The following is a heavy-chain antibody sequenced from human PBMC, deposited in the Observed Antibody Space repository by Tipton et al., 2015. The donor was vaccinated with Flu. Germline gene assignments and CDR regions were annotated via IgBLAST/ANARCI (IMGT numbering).Heavy chain of an antibody. CDR1: GFTVSSNH. V-gene: IGHV3-53*01. D-gene: IGHD2-15*01. CDR3: ARVGSRLNSYGMDV. J-gene: IGHJ6*02. Sequence: VQLVQSGGGVVQPGRSLRLSCATSGFTVSSNHMSWVRQAPGKRPECVSVIYRGGNTYYADSVKGRFTISRDNSKDTLYLQMNSLRAEDTAVYYCARVGSRLNSYGMDVWGQGTTVTVSS. CDR2: IYRGGNT.